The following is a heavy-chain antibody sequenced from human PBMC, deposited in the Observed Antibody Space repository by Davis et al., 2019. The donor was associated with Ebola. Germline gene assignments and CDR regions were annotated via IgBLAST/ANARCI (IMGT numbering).Heavy chain of an antibody. CDR2: IYSGGST. J-gene: IGHJ3*01. Sequence: PGGSLRLSCAASGFTFSSYAMRWVRQAPGKGLEWVSAIYSGGSTYYADSVKGRFTISRDNSKNTLYLQMNSLRAEDTAVYYCARDKYTTTGTTWWGAFDVWGQGTMVTVSS. CDR3: ARDKYTTTGTTWWGAFDV. V-gene: IGHV3-53*01. CDR1: GFTFSSYA. D-gene: IGHD1-7*01.